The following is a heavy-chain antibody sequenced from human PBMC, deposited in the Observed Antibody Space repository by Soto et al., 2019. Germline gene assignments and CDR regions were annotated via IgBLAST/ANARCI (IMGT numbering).Heavy chain of an antibody. Sequence: ASVKVSCKASGYTFTSYGISWVRQAPGQGLEWMGWISAYNGNTRYAQNLQGRVTMTTDTSTSTAYMDLTGLKSDDAAVYYWASQIARGFDKWGQGTLVTVS. CDR3: ASQIARGFDK. CDR2: ISAYNGNT. J-gene: IGHJ4*02. CDR1: GYTFTSYG. D-gene: IGHD6-13*01. V-gene: IGHV1-18*01.